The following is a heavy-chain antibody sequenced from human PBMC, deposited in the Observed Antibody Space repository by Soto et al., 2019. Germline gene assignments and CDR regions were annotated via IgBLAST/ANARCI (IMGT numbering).Heavy chain of an antibody. Sequence: GASVKVSCKASGYTFTYHGITWVRQAPGQGLEWMGWISGYTGNADYAQRFQGRVIMTTDTSTSTAYMEVRSLRSDDTAVYYCVRGREGSGTLSAYWRHRPLVTVSS. CDR3: VRGREGSGTLSAY. J-gene: IGHJ4*01. CDR2: ISGYTGNA. D-gene: IGHD2-15*01. CDR1: GYTFTYHG. V-gene: IGHV1-18*01.